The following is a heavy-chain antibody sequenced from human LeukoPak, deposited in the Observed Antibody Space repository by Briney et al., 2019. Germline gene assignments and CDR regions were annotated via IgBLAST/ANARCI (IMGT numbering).Heavy chain of an antibody. CDR1: GFTFSNSW. D-gene: IGHD3-16*01. CDR3: AWGGMAAFDS. Sequence: GGSLRLSCAASGFTFSNSWMSWVRQAPGKGLEWVAYISSSGNTRYYADSVKGRFTISRDNAKNSLYLQMNSLRAEDTAVYYCAWGGMAAFDSWGQGTLITVSS. J-gene: IGHJ4*02. V-gene: IGHV3-11*04. CDR2: ISSSGNTR.